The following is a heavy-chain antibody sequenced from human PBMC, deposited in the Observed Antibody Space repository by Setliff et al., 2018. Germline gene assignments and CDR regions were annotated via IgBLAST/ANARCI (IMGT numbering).Heavy chain of an antibody. CDR3: ARFLNPRDGYQNSPGFDF. V-gene: IGHV4-59*01. CDR2: FYSGGSTGGST. CDR1: GGSIRGFY. J-gene: IGHJ4*02. D-gene: IGHD5-12*01. Sequence: SETLSLTCTVSGGSIRGFYWNWIRQPPGKELEWIGYFYSGGSTGGSTNYNPSLDNRVTISVDTSKNQFSLKMSSMTAADTAVYYCARFLNPRDGYQNSPGFDFWGQGTLVTVSS.